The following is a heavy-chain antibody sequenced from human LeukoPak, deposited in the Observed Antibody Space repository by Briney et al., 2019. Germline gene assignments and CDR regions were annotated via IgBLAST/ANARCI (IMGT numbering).Heavy chain of an antibody. Sequence: GASVTVSRTVSGYTLTELSMHWVRQAPGKGLEWMGGFDPEDGETIYAQKFQGRVTMTEDTSTDTAYMELSSLRSEDTAVYYCATDVRSWYSGSYYHFDYWGQGTLVTVSS. CDR3: ATDVRSWYSGSYYHFDY. D-gene: IGHD1-26*01. CDR1: GYTLTELS. J-gene: IGHJ4*02. CDR2: FDPEDGET. V-gene: IGHV1-24*01.